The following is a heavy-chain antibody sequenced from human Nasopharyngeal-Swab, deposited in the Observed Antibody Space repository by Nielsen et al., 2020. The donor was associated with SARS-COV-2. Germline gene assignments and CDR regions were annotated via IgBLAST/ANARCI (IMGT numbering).Heavy chain of an antibody. J-gene: IGHJ3*02. D-gene: IGHD4-23*01. V-gene: IGHV3-23*01. Sequence: GESLKISCAASGFTFSSYAMSRVRQAPGKGLEWVSAISGSGGSTYYADSVKGRFTISRDNSKNTLYLQMNSLRAEDTAVYYCAKEAYGGNSGESAFDIWGQGTKVTVSS. CDR1: GFTFSSYA. CDR2: ISGSGGST. CDR3: AKEAYGGNSGESAFDI.